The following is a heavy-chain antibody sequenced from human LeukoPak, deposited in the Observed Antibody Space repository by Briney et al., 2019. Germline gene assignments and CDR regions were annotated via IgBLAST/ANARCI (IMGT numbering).Heavy chain of an antibody. CDR2: ISSSGITI. D-gene: IGHD6-25*01. Sequence: GGSLRLSCAASGFTFRTYEMNWVRRAPGKGLEWASYISSSGITIYYADSVKGRFTISRDTVKNSLYLQMKSLRAADTAVYYCARDAEQRGYFDYWGQGTLVTVSS. CDR3: ARDAEQRGYFDY. V-gene: IGHV3-48*03. CDR1: GFTFRTYE. J-gene: IGHJ4*02.